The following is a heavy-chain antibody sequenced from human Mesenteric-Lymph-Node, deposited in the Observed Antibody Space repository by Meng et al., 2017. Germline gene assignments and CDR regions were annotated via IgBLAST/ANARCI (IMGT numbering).Heavy chain of an antibody. D-gene: IGHD1-26*01. J-gene: IGHJ3*02. CDR2: IYTSGST. CDR1: GGSISSSSYY. CDR3: AREFRVGAGI. V-gene: IGHV4-61*02. Sequence: SETLSLTCTVSGGSISSSSYYWGWIRQPAGKGLEWIGRIYTSGSTNYNPSLKSRVTMSVDTSKDQFSLKLSSVTAADTAVYYCAREFRVGAGIWGQGTMVTVSS.